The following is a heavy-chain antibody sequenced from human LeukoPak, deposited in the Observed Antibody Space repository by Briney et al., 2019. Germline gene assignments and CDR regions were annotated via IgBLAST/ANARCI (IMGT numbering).Heavy chain of an antibody. V-gene: IGHV4-61*02. Sequence: PSETLSLTCTVSGGSISSSSYSWSWIRQPAGKGLEWIGRIYTSGSTNYNPSLKSRVTISVDTSKNQFSLKLSSVTAADTAVYYCARTTMVRGTYYMDVWGKGTTVTISS. D-gene: IGHD3-10*01. J-gene: IGHJ6*03. CDR1: GGSISSSSYS. CDR3: ARTTMVRGTYYMDV. CDR2: IYTSGST.